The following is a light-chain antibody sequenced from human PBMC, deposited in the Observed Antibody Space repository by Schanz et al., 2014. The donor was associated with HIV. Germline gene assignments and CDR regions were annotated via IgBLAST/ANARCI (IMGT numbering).Light chain of an antibody. CDR2: KTS. CDR1: QSINRW. V-gene: IGKV1-5*03. Sequence: DIQMTQSPSTLSASVGDRVTITCRASQSINRWLAWYQQKPGRAPKLLIYKTSALESGVPSRFSGSGFGTSFTLTISSLQPEDFATDYCQQLNSFPFTFGPGTKVDLK. CDR3: QQLNSFPFT. J-gene: IGKJ3*01.